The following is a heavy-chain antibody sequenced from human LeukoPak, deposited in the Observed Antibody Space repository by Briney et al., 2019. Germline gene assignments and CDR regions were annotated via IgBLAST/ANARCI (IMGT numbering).Heavy chain of an antibody. J-gene: IGHJ3*02. CDR1: GFTFSSYW. CDR2: IKQDGSEK. Sequence: PGGSLRLSCAASGFTFSSYWMSWVRQAPGEGLEWVANIKQDGSEKYYVDSVKGRFTISRDNAKNSLYLQMNSLRAEDTAVYYCASAGDCSSTSCYQIWGQGTMVTVSS. D-gene: IGHD2-2*01. V-gene: IGHV3-7*01. CDR3: ASAGDCSSTSCYQI.